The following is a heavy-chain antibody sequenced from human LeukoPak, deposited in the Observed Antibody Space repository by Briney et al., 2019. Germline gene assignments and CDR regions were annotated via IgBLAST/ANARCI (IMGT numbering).Heavy chain of an antibody. Sequence: GGSLRLSCAGCGFTFGGYGMHWFRQTPGKGLEWVAVIAYDGGRAFYADSVKGRFTISRDNSKNTMSVQMDDLRAEDTAVYYCTRYNNDHFDYWGQGTLVTVSS. CDR1: GFTFGGYG. J-gene: IGHJ4*02. D-gene: IGHD1-14*01. V-gene: IGHV3-33*01. CDR2: IAYDGGRA. CDR3: TRYNNDHFDY.